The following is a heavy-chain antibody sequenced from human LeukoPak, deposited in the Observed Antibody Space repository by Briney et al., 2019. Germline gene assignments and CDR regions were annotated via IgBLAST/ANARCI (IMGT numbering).Heavy chain of an antibody. CDR2: ISSSGSTI. CDR3: ARDTPLSENWFDP. Sequence: PGGSLRLSCAASGFTFSSYEMNWVCQAPGKGLEWVSYISSSGSTIYYADSVKGRFTISRDNAKNSLYLQMNSLRAEDTAVYYCARDTPLSENWFDPWGQGTLVTVSS. D-gene: IGHD1-26*01. J-gene: IGHJ5*02. V-gene: IGHV3-48*03. CDR1: GFTFSSYE.